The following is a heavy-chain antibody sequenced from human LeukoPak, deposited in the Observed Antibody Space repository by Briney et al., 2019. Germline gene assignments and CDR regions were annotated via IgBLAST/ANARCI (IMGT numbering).Heavy chain of an antibody. CDR3: ARRDMPTLPYDSSGSFDY. V-gene: IGHV1-18*01. D-gene: IGHD3-22*01. Sequence: WASVKVSCKASGYTFTSYGISWVRQAPGQGLEWMGWISAYNGNTNYAQKLQGRVTMTTDTSASTAYMELSSLRSEDTAVYYCARRDMPTLPYDSSGSFDYWGQGTLVTVSS. CDR2: ISAYNGNT. CDR1: GYTFTSYG. J-gene: IGHJ4*02.